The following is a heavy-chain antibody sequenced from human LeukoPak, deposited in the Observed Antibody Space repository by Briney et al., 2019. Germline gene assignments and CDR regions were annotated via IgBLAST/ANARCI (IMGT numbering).Heavy chain of an antibody. D-gene: IGHD2-8*01. CDR1: GFTFGDYA. CDR3: AKEGYCTNGVCYLSY. CDR2: IRSKAYGWTT. Sequence: PGESLRLSCTASGFTFGDYAMSWVRQAPGKGLEWVGFIRSKAYGWTTEYAASVKGRFTISRDDSKSIAYLQMNSLRAEDTAVYYCAKEGYCTNGVCYLSYWGQGTLVTVSS. J-gene: IGHJ4*02. V-gene: IGHV3-49*04.